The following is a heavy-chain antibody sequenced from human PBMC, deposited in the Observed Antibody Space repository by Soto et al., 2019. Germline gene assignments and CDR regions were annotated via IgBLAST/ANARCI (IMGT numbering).Heavy chain of an antibody. V-gene: IGHV4-61*01. CDR2: FGYTWDT. CDR3: ARGEAINWWGR. J-gene: IGHJ4*02. D-gene: IGHD2-8*02. CDR1: GASVSSGTFF. Sequence: SETLSLTCTPSGASVSSGTFFWTWIRQPPGKGLEWIGFFGYTWDTNYTPSLKSRVTIAVDTSQNQFSLILRFVTPADTGLYGCARGEAINWWGRWGRGPRVTASS.